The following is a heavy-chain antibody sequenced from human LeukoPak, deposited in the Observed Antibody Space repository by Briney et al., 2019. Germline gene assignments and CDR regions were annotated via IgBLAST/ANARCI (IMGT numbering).Heavy chain of an antibody. V-gene: IGHV4-39*01. CDR2: IYYSGTT. Sequence: SETLSLTCTVSGGSISSSSYYWGWIRQPPGKGLEWIGSIYYSGTTYYNPSLESRVTISDDTSKNRFSLMLTSLTAADTAVYYCARQSSDYYYYYIDVWREGTTVIVSS. CDR3: ARQSSDYYYYYIDV. J-gene: IGHJ6*03. CDR1: GGSISSSSYY.